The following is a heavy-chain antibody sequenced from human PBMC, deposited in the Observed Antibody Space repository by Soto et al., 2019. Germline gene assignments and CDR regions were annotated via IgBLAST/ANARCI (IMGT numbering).Heavy chain of an antibody. CDR3: ARDRPRIAAAGRGGFDF. Sequence: SQTLSLTCAISGDSVSSNSAAWNWIRQSPSRGLEWPGRTYYRSKWYNDYAVSVKSRITINPDTSKNQFSLQLNSVAPEDTAVYYCARDRPRIAAAGRGGFDFWGQGTLVTVSS. CDR2: TYYRSKWYN. V-gene: IGHV6-1*01. D-gene: IGHD6-13*01. CDR1: GDSVSSNSAA. J-gene: IGHJ4*02.